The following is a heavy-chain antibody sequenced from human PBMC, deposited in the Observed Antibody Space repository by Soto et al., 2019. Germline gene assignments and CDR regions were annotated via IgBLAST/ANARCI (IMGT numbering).Heavy chain of an antibody. CDR2: ISAYNGNI. Sequence: ASVKFSCKASGYTFTSYGITWVRQAPGQGLECMGWISAYNGNINYAQKLQGRVTMTTXTXXSXXXMXLXXLTXDXTAVYYCARVEDYFDSSGYAHWGQGTLVTVSS. J-gene: IGHJ4*02. CDR1: GYTFTSYG. V-gene: IGHV1-18*04. D-gene: IGHD3-22*01. CDR3: ARVEDYFDSSGYAH.